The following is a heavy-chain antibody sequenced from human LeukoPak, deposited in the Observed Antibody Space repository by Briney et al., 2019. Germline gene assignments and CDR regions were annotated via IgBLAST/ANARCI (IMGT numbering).Heavy chain of an antibody. V-gene: IGHV4-34*01. CDR1: GGSFSGYY. CDR2: INHSGST. CDR3: ARGVPGDYTDNWFDP. Sequence: SETLSLTCAVYGGSFSGYYWSWIRQPPGKGLEWIGEINHSGSTNYNPSLKSRVTISVDTSKNQFSLKLSSVTAADTAVYYCARGVPGDYTDNWFDPGAREPWSPSPQ. J-gene: IGHJ5*02. D-gene: IGHD4-17*01.